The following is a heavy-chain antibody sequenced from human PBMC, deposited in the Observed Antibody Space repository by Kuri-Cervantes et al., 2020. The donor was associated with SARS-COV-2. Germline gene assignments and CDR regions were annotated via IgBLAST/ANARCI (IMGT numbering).Heavy chain of an antibody. Sequence: GDSLKISCAASGFTFSSYWMHWVRQAPGKGLVWVSRINSDGSSTSYADSVKGRFTISGDNAKNTLYLQMNSLRAEDTAVYYCARDYYDSSGVYWGQGTLVTVSS. CDR2: INSDGSST. CDR3: ARDYYDSSGVY. J-gene: IGHJ4*02. V-gene: IGHV3-74*01. CDR1: GFTFSSYW. D-gene: IGHD3-22*01.